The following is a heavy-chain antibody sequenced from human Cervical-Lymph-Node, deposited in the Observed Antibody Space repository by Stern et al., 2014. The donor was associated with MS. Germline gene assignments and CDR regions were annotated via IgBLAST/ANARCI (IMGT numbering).Heavy chain of an antibody. Sequence: QVQLVQSGAEVARPGASVKVSCKASGYTFTAYFLHWVRQAPGQGLEWMGWISPKTGSATDAQKFQDRVTITRDTSINTGYMEVSSLRSDDTAVYYCARDRGSYSDYWGQGTLVAVSS. J-gene: IGHJ4*02. V-gene: IGHV1-2*02. CDR1: GYTFTAYF. CDR2: ISPKTGSA. D-gene: IGHD1-26*01. CDR3: ARDRGSYSDY.